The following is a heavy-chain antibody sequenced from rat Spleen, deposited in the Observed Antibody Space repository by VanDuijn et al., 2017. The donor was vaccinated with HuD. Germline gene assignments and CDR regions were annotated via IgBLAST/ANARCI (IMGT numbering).Heavy chain of an antibody. D-gene: IGHD1-9*01. CDR3: ARRHYGYTDYFDY. J-gene: IGHJ2*01. V-gene: IGHV5-46*01. Sequence: EVQLVESGGGLVQPGGSMKLSCAASGFTFSSFPMAWVRQAPTKSLEWVATISSNGNNIYYRDSVKGRFAISRDYAKSTLSLQMDSLRSEDTATYYCARRHYGYTDYFDYWGQGVMVTVSS. CDR1: GFTFSSFP. CDR2: ISSNGNNI.